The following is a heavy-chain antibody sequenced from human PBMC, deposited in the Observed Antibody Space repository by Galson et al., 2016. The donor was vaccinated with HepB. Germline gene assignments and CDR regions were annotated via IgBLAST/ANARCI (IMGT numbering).Heavy chain of an antibody. CDR2: INSDGSTS. Sequence: SLRLSCAASGFTFSNSWMHWVRQVPGKGLEWVSRINSDGSTSAYADSVKGRFTISRDNAKNTLYLRMNSLRAEDTAVYYCANLRFLEWFGDYWGQGTLVTVSS. CDR1: GFTFSNSW. V-gene: IGHV3-74*01. D-gene: IGHD3-3*01. CDR3: ANLRFLEWFGDY. J-gene: IGHJ4*02.